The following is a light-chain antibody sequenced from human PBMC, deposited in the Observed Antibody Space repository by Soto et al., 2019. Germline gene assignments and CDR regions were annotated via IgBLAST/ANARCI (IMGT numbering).Light chain of an antibody. Sequence: QSALTQPPSASGSPGQSVTISCTGTSSDVGGYNYVSWYQQHPGKAPKLMIYEVSKRPSGVPDRFSGSKSGNTASLTVSGLQVADEADYYCTSYADSNNLRVFGGGTKLTVL. CDR2: EVS. J-gene: IGLJ2*01. V-gene: IGLV2-8*01. CDR3: TSYADSNNLRV. CDR1: SSDVGGYNY.